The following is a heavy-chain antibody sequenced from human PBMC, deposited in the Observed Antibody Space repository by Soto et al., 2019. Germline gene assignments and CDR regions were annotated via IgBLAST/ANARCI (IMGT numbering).Heavy chain of an antibody. V-gene: IGHV4-30-4*01. J-gene: IGHJ4*02. D-gene: IGHD7-27*01. Sequence: QVQLQESGPGLVKPSQTLSLTCSVSGGSITXXXXXXXXXXXXXXLGLEWIGHIYNGGSTYNNPSLESRITMSVDTSKNQLSLTLSSVSAADTAVYYCARGPSGDKVDSWGQGTLVTVS. CDR3: ARGPSGDKVDS. CDR2: IYNGGST. CDR1: GGSITXXXXX.